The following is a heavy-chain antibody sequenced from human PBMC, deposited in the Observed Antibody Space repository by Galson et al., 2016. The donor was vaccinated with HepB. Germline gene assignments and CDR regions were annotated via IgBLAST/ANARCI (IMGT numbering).Heavy chain of an antibody. J-gene: IGHJ4*02. CDR3: ARAGFYDSSPDY. CDR2: IIPIFDTA. Sequence: SVKVSCKASGGSFSSYAITWVRQAPGQGLEWMGEIIPIFDTANYAQKFQARVTITADESTTTAYMELRSLRSEDTAVYYCARAGFYDSSPDYWGQGTLVTVSS. D-gene: IGHD3-22*01. V-gene: IGHV1-69*13. CDR1: GGSFSSYA.